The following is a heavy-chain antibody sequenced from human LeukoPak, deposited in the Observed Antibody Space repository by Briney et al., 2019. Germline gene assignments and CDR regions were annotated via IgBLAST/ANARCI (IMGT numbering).Heavy chain of an antibody. Sequence: ASVKVSCKASGYTFTGYYMHWVRQAPGQGLEWMGWINPNSGGTNYAQKFQGRVTMTRDTSISTAYMELSRLRSDDTAVYYCATNLRGYSGYDYSYWGQGTLVTVSS. V-gene: IGHV1-2*02. CDR1: GYTFTGYY. CDR2: INPNSGGT. CDR3: ATNLRGYSGYDYSY. D-gene: IGHD5-12*01. J-gene: IGHJ4*02.